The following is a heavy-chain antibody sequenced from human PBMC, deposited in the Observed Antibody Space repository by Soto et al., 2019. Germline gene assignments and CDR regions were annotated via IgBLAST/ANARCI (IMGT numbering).Heavy chain of an antibody. CDR1: GGSISSGGYY. Sequence: QVQLQESGPGLVKPSQTLSLTCTVSGGSISSGGYYWSWIRQHPGEGLERIGNIHYSGRTYYTPPLQSRVTISVDTSKNQFSLKLTSVTAADTAVYYCARDREAYDSSGCIDFWGQGTLVTVSS. V-gene: IGHV4-31*03. J-gene: IGHJ4*02. CDR2: IHYSGRT. CDR3: ARDREAYDSSGCIDF. D-gene: IGHD3-22*01.